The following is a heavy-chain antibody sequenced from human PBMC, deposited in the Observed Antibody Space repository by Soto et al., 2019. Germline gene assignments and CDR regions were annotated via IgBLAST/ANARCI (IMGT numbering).Heavy chain of an antibody. J-gene: IGHJ4*02. D-gene: IGHD2-8*01. CDR3: ARLVYDTPLNYMYFEF. Sequence: SETLSLTCAVSGVSISSGNWWTWVRQTPQRGLEYIGEIFHDGTANYYPSFERRVAISVDTSKNQFSLKLTSVTAADTAIYFCARLVYDTPLNYMYFEFLDQGALVTVSS. CDR1: GVSISSGNW. CDR2: IFHDGTA. V-gene: IGHV4-4*02.